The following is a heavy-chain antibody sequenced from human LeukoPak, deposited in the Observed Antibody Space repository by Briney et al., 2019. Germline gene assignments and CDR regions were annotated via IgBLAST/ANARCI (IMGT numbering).Heavy chain of an antibody. CDR1: GFTFSDYY. V-gene: IGHV3-11*01. D-gene: IGHD3-10*01. Sequence: GGSLRLSCAASGFTFSDYYMAWIRQAPGKGLEWISYISTSGSAVYYADSVKGRFTMSRGNAKNSLYLQMNSLRAEDTAVYYCARRAPFYYNSWSPTHDYGMDVWGQGTTVTVSS. CDR2: ISTSGSAV. J-gene: IGHJ6*02. CDR3: ARRAPFYYNSWSPTHDYGMDV.